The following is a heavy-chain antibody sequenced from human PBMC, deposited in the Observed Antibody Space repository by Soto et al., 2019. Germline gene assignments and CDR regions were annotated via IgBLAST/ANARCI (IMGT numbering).Heavy chain of an antibody. Sequence: QVQLQQWGAGLLKPSETLSLTCAVYGGSFSDYSWTWIRQPPGKALEWIGQINHSGSANYNPSPKSRVTISVATPKNHYSLELASVTAADTAVYYCARGLFSEDSYSGGWYFFDYWGQGTLVTVSS. CDR2: INHSGSA. CDR3: ARGLFSEDSYSGGWYFFDY. V-gene: IGHV4-34*02. CDR1: GGSFSDYS. D-gene: IGHD3-10*01. J-gene: IGHJ4*02.